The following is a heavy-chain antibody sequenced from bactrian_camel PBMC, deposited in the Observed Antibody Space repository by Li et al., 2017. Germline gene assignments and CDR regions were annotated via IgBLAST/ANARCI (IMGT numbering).Heavy chain of an antibody. CDR3: ATKPGWSCGGNWYSPAPYNY. J-gene: IGHJ4*01. CDR1: GFTSYSCA. V-gene: IGHV3S55*01. Sequence: VQLVESGGGSVQTGGSLRLSCTAPGFTSYSCAIDWYRQAAGKRREWVSTISFDGRALYADSVKGRFTISKDNAKNTLHLQMSSLEPEDTAMYYCATKPGWSCGGNWYSPAPYNYWGQGTQVTVS. CDR2: ISFDGRA. D-gene: IGHD6*01.